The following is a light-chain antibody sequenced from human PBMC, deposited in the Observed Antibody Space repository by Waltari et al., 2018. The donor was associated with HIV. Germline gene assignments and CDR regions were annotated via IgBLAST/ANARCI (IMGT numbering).Light chain of an antibody. V-gene: IGLV2-8*01. CDR1: SSDIGDSDY. J-gene: IGLJ2*01. CDR3: SSYGGNSNVI. CDR2: EVL. Sequence: QSALTQPPSASGSPGQSVTISCTGTSSDIGDSDYVPWYQHQPGEAPKLLIYEVLNRPSGVPHRFSGSKAGNTASLTVSGLQAEDEADYYCSSYGGNSNVIFGGGTKLTVL.